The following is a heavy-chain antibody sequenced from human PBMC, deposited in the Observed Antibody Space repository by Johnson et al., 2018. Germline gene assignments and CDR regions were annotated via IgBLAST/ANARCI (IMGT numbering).Heavy chain of an antibody. J-gene: IGHJ1*01. D-gene: IGHD2-15*01. V-gene: IGHV3-33*01. CDR2: IWSDGSKK. CDR1: GFTFSSHG. CDR3: ARDRGDCSGGSCWGYFQH. Sequence: QVQLVESGGGVVQPGRSLRLSCAASGFTFSSHGMHWVRQAPGKGLEWVAVIWSDGSKKYYADSGKGRFTVSRDNSKNTWYLQMNSLRAEDTAIYYCARDRGDCSGGSCWGYFQHWGQGTLVTVSS.